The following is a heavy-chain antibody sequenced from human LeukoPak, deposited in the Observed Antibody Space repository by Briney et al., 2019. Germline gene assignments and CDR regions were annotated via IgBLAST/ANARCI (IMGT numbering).Heavy chain of an antibody. CDR2: INHSGST. CDR1: GGSFSGYY. J-gene: IGHJ4*02. Sequence: PSETLSLTCAVYGGSFSGYYWSWIRQPPGKGLEWIGEINHSGSTNYNPSLKGRVTISVDTSKNQFSLKLSSVTAADTAVYYCARVYGDYVPYFDYWGQGTLVTVSS. D-gene: IGHD4-17*01. V-gene: IGHV4-34*01. CDR3: ARVYGDYVPYFDY.